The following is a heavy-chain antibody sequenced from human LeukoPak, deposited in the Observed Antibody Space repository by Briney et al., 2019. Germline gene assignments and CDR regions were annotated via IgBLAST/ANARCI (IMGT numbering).Heavy chain of an antibody. V-gene: IGHV3-74*01. CDR1: GFTFNYFW. CDR2: INNDGTAT. J-gene: IGHJ4*01. CDR3: ATVSDY. Sequence: GGSLRLSCAASGFTFNYFWMHWVRQVPGKGPVWVSGINNDGTATYYADSVKGRFTISRDNAKNTVYLQMNGLRAEDTSVYFCATVSDYWGHGTLVTVSS.